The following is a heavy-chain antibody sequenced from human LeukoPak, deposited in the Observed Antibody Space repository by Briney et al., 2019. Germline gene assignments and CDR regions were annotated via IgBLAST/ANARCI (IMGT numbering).Heavy chain of an antibody. CDR2: TYYRSTWYN. CDR3: ARRLTQYDCFDP. J-gene: IGHJ5*02. D-gene: IGHD2-2*01. Sequence: PSQTLSLTCAISGDIVSSNSVTWIWIRQSPSRGLEWLGRTYYRSTWYNDYAVSVRGRITVNPDTSKNQFSLHLNSVTPEDTAVYYCARRLTQYDCFDPWGQGILVTVPS. CDR1: GDIVSSNSVT. V-gene: IGHV6-1*01.